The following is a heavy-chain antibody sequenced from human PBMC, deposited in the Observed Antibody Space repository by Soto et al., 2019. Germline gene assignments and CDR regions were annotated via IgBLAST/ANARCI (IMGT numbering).Heavy chain of an antibody. CDR3: ARTTTYGSGGSCWECFGF. D-gene: IGHD2-15*01. Sequence: VQLVESGGGLVQPGGSLRLSCAASGFTVSSNYMSWVRQAPGKGLERVSVIYSGGSTYYADSVKGRLTISRDNSKNTLFLQIHGRRAEDPAVYYCARTTTYGSGGSCWECFGFWGQGTLGNVSS. J-gene: IGHJ4*02. CDR1: GFTVSSNY. CDR2: IYSGGST. V-gene: IGHV3-66*01.